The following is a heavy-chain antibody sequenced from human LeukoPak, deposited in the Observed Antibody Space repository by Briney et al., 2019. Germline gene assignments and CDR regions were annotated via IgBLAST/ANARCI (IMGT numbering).Heavy chain of an antibody. CDR1: GGSSSNYY. CDR3: ARNRPATENWYLDL. D-gene: IGHD1-26*01. J-gene: IGHJ2*01. Sequence: SGTLSLTCSVSGGSSSNYYWSWIRQPPGKGLEWIGYMYYSGSTNYNPSLKSRVTISVDTSKNQFSLKLSSVTAADTAVYYCARNRPATENWYLDLWGRGTLVTVSS. CDR2: MYYSGST. V-gene: IGHV4-59*01.